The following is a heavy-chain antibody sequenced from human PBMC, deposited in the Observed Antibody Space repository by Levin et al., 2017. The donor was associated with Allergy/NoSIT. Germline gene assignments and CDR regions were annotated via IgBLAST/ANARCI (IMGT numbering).Heavy chain of an antibody. V-gene: IGHV1-2*02. CDR2: INPNSGGT. J-gene: IGHJ6*02. Sequence: ASVKVSCKASGYTFTGYYMHWVRQAPGQGLEWMGWINPNSGGTNYAQKFQGRVTMTRDTSISTAYMELSRLRSDDTAVYYCARGGEYIVVVPAAIPSDDYGMDVWGQGTTVTVSS. CDR1: GYTFTGYY. D-gene: IGHD2-2*02. CDR3: ARGGEYIVVVPAAIPSDDYGMDV.